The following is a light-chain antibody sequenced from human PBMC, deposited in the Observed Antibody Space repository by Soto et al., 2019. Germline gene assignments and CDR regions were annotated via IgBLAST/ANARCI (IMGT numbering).Light chain of an antibody. CDR3: LLSHGRSRV. Sequence: QAVVTQEPSLTVSPGGTVTLTCGSNTGAVTGGHYPYCFQRKPGQAPRTLIYDTSNKHSWTPARFSGSLLGGKAALTLSGAQPEDEAEYYCLLSHGRSRVFGGGTKVTVL. J-gene: IGLJ3*02. CDR1: TGAVTGGHY. CDR2: DTS. V-gene: IGLV7-46*01.